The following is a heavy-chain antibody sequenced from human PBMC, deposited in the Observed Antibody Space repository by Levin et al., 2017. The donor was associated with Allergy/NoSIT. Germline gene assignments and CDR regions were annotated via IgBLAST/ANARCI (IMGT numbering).Heavy chain of an antibody. CDR2: FYHSGNT. V-gene: IGHV4-30-2*01. CDR1: GGSISSGGYS. CDR3: ASSGYDYGDAFDI. Sequence: SETLSLTCAVSGGSISSGGYSWSWIRQPPGKGLEWIGFFYHSGNTYYNPSLKSRVTISVDRSKNQFSLKLSSVTAADTAVYYCASSGYDYGDAFDIWGQGTMVTVSS. J-gene: IGHJ3*02. D-gene: IGHD5-12*01.